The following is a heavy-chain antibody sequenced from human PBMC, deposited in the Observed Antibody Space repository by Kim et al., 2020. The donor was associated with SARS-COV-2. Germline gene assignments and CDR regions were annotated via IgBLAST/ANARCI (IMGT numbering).Heavy chain of an antibody. V-gene: IGHV3-23*01. Sequence: GGSLRLSCAASGFTFSSYAMSWVRQAPGKGLEWVSAISGSGGSTYYADSVKGRFTIYRDNSKNTLYLQMNSLRAEDTAVYYCAKALWFGELTRDGMDVWGQGTTVTVSS. CDR1: GFTFSSYA. D-gene: IGHD3-10*01. CDR2: ISGSGGST. CDR3: AKALWFGELTRDGMDV. J-gene: IGHJ6*02.